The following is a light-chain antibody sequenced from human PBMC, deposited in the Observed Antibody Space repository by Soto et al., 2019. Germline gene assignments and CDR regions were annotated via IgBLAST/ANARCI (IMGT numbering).Light chain of an antibody. CDR2: SAS. J-gene: IGKJ4*01. Sequence: DIQMTQSPSSLSASVGDRVTITCRASQGIRNELGWYQQKPGKAPKRLIYSASSLQSGVPSRFSGSGYGTEFTLTISSLQHDDFATYYCLQHNSYPHTFGGGTKVDIK. CDR1: QGIRNE. V-gene: IGKV1-17*01. CDR3: LQHNSYPHT.